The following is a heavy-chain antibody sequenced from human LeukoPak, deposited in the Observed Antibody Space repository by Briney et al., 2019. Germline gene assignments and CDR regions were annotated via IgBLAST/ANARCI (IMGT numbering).Heavy chain of an antibody. CDR1: GYSFTSYW. Sequence: GESLKISCKGSGYSFTSYWIGWVRQMPGKGLEWMGIIYPGDSDTRYSPSFQGQVTISADKSISTAYLQWSSLKASDTATYYCARHAAVAVAGPSWFDPWGQGTLVTVSS. V-gene: IGHV5-51*01. CDR3: ARHAAVAVAGPSWFDP. J-gene: IGHJ5*02. CDR2: IYPGDSDT. D-gene: IGHD6-19*01.